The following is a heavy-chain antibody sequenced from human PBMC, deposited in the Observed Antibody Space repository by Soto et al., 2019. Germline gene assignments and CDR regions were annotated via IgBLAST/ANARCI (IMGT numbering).Heavy chain of an antibody. CDR2: IYYSGST. J-gene: IGHJ6*02. V-gene: IGHV4-30-4*08. CDR1: GGSISNVSCC. Sequence: SETLSLTCTVSGGSISNVSCCWIWIRQPPDKGLECIGYIYYSGSTYYNPSLKSRITINPDTSKNQFSLQLNSVTPEDTAVYYCARVGAGYSSGWVQSYGMDVWGQGTTVTVSS. CDR3: ARVGAGYSSGWVQSYGMDV. D-gene: IGHD6-19*01.